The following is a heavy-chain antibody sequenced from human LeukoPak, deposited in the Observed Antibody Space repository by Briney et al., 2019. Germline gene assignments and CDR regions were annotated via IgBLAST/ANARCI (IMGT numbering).Heavy chain of an antibody. CDR3: TTDLTVEMATISPGYFDY. V-gene: IGHV3-15*01. CDR1: GFTFSNAW. CDR2: IKSKTDGGTT. J-gene: IGHJ4*02. D-gene: IGHD5-24*01. Sequence: KAGGSLRLSCAASGFTFSNAWMSWVRQAPGKGLEWVGRIKSKTDGGTTGYAAPVKGRFTISRDDSKNTLYLQMNSLKTEDTAVYYCTTDLTVEMATISPGYFDYWGQRTLVTVSS.